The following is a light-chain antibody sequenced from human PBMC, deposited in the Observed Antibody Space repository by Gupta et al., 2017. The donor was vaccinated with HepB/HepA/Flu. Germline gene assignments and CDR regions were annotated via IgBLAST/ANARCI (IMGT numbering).Light chain of an antibody. Sequence: QSALTQPASVSGSPAQSIQMSCTGTSSAVGGCSSVSWYQPNPGKAPNLLLYDVNSRRSGRATRVSASKSGTTASMTISGLQTEDEANYFCNSFPTTTSTLVLFGGGTKVTVL. CDR3: NSFPTTTSTLVL. CDR1: SSAVGGCSS. CDR2: DVN. J-gene: IGLJ2*01. V-gene: IGLV2-14*01.